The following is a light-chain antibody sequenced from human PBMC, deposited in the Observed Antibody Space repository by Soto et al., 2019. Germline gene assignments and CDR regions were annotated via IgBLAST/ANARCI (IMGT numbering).Light chain of an antibody. V-gene: IGKV3-20*01. CDR1: QSAISN. CDR3: QQYGSSPLT. CDR2: DAS. J-gene: IGKJ4*01. Sequence: EIVMTQSPATLSVSPGERVTLSCRASQSAISNLAWYQQKPGQTPRLLIYDASTRATDIPDRFSGSGSGTDFTLTISRLEPEDFAVYYCQQYGSSPLTFGGGTKVDIK.